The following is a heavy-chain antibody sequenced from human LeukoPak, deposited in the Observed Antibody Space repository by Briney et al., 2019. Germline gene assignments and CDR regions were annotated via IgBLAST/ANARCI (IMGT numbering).Heavy chain of an antibody. CDR3: ARARYSSSWTGWFDP. J-gene: IGHJ5*02. CDR1: GFTFSSYE. D-gene: IGHD6-13*01. V-gene: IGHV3-48*03. Sequence: PGGSLRLSCAASGFTFSSYEMNWVRQAPGKGLEWVSYISSSGSTIYYADSVKGLFTISRDNAKNSLYLQMNSLRAEDTAVYHCARARYSSSWTGWFDPWGQGTLVTVSS. CDR2: ISSSGSTI.